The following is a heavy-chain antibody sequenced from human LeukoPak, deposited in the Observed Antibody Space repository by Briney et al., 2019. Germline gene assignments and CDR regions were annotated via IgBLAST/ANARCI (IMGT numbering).Heavy chain of an antibody. J-gene: IGHJ4*02. CDR1: GFTFSSYS. V-gene: IGHV3-21*01. Sequence: GGSLRLSCAASGFTFSSYSMNWVRQAPGKGLEWVSSISSSSSYIYYADSVKGRFTISRGNAKNSLYLQMNSLRAEDTAVYYCARGSNGDYLPFDYWGQGTLVTVSS. CDR3: ARGSNGDYLPFDY. CDR2: ISSSSSYI. D-gene: IGHD4-17*01.